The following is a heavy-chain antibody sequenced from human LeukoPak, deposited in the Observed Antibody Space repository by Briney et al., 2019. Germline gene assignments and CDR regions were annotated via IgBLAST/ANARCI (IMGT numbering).Heavy chain of an antibody. CDR1: GFTFSSYA. J-gene: IGHJ4*02. Sequence: GGSLGLSCAASGFTFSSYAMHWVRQAPGKGLEYVSAISSNGGSTYYANSVKGRFTISRDNSKNTLYLQMGSLRAEDMAVYYCARVASPYSSGSAFGYWGQGTLVTVSS. V-gene: IGHV3-64*01. D-gene: IGHD6-19*01. CDR2: ISSNGGST. CDR3: ARVASPYSSGSAFGY.